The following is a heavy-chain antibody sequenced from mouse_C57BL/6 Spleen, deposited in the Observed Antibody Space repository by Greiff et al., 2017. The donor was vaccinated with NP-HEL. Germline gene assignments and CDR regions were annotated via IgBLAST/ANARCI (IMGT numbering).Heavy chain of an antibody. J-gene: IGHJ2*01. CDR3: ARSDYDAFGY. Sequence: QVQLQQPGAELVRPGSSVKLSCKASGYTFTSYWMHWVKQRPIQGLDWIGNIDPSDSETHYNQKFKDKATLTVDESSSTAYMQLSSLTSEDSAVYYCARSDYDAFGYWGQGTTLTVSS. CDR2: IDPSDSET. V-gene: IGHV1-52*01. D-gene: IGHD2-4*01. CDR1: GYTFTSYW.